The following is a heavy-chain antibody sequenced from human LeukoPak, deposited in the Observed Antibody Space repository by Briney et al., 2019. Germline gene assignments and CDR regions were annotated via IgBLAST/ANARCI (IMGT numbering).Heavy chain of an antibody. CDR2: IWYDGSNK. CDR3: AKDRLYYDILTGPDV. V-gene: IGHV3-33*06. Sequence: GRSLRLSCAASGFTFSSYGMHWVRQAPGKGLGWVAVIWYDGSNKYYADSVKGRFTISRDNSKNTLYLQMNSLRAEDTAVYYCAKDRLYYDILTGPDVWGKGTTVTVSS. CDR1: GFTFSSYG. D-gene: IGHD3-9*01. J-gene: IGHJ6*04.